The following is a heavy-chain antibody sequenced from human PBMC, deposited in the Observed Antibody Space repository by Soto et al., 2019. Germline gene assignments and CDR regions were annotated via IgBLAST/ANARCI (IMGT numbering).Heavy chain of an antibody. Sequence: QVQLVQSGAEVKKPGASVKVSCKASGYTFTSYGISWVRQAPGQGLEWMGWISAYNGNTNYAQKLQGRVTMTTDTSTSPASMELRGMRSDDTAVYYCARSLGATSAPPYWGQGTLVTVAS. J-gene: IGHJ1*01. CDR2: ISAYNGNT. CDR1: GYTFTSYG. D-gene: IGHD1-26*01. V-gene: IGHV1-18*01. CDR3: ARSLGATSAPPY.